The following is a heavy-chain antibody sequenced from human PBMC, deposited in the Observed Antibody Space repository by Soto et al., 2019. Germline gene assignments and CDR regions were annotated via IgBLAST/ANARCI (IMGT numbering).Heavy chain of an antibody. Sequence: PGGSLRLSCAASGLTFSSYSMNWVRQAPGKGLEWVSSISSSSSYIYYADSVKGRFTISRDNAKNSLYLQMNSLRSEDTAVYYCAIEVGRSNQFDLWGQGTMVTVSS. D-gene: IGHD6-13*01. V-gene: IGHV3-21*04. CDR3: AIEVGRSNQFDL. CDR2: ISSSSSYI. J-gene: IGHJ5*02. CDR1: GLTFSSYS.